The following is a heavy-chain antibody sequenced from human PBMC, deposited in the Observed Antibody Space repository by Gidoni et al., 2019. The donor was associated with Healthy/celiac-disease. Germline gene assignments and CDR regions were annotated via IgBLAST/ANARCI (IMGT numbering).Heavy chain of an antibody. Sequence: QLQLQESGPGLVKPSETLSLTCTVSGGALSSRSYYWGWIRQPPGKGLEWIGSIYYSGSTYYNPSLKSRVTISVDTSKNQFSLKLSSVTAADTAVYYCARPYCTNGVCYTDLFDYWGQGTLVTVSS. D-gene: IGHD2-8*01. J-gene: IGHJ4*02. CDR1: GGALSSRSYY. V-gene: IGHV4-39*07. CDR3: ARPYCTNGVCYTDLFDY. CDR2: IYYSGST.